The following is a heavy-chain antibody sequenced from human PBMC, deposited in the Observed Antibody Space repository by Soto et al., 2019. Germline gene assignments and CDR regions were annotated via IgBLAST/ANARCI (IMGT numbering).Heavy chain of an antibody. V-gene: IGHV3-21*01. Sequence: EVQLVESGGGLVKPGGSLRLSCAASGFTFSSYSMNWVRQAPGKGLEWVSSISSSSSYIYYADSVKGRFTISRDNAKNSLYLQMNSLRAEDTAVYYSARDLYQLLFFPTTKKGNPYYYYYGMDVWGQGTTVTVSS. D-gene: IGHD2-2*01. CDR2: ISSSSSYI. CDR1: GFTFSSYS. CDR3: ARDLYQLLFFPTTKKGNPYYYYYGMDV. J-gene: IGHJ6*02.